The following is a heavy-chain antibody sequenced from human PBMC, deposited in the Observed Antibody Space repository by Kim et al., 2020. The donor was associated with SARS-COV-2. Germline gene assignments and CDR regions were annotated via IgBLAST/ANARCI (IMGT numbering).Heavy chain of an antibody. CDR2: ISVSNGDT. J-gene: IGHJ4*02. Sequence: ASVKVSCKASGYTFTNYGISWVRQAPGQGLEWMGWISVSNGDTNYVQKFRGRVTMTTETSTSTAYMELRSLRSDDTAMYYCARDEHNSGSYRDYWGQGTLVTVSS. CDR1: GYTFTNYG. V-gene: IGHV1-18*04. CDR3: ARDEHNSGSYRDY. D-gene: IGHD3-10*01.